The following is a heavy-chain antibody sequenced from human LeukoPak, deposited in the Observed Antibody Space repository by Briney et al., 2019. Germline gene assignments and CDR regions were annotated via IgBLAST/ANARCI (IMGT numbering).Heavy chain of an antibody. CDR1: GFSFSNYW. Sequence: PGGSLRLSCAASGFSFSNYWMTWVRQAPGKGLELVANIKQDGSEKYYVDSVKGRFTISRDNAKNSLYLRMNSLRAEDTAVYYCARNQRRLDYWGQGTLVTVSS. CDR3: ARNQRRLDY. J-gene: IGHJ4*02. CDR2: IKQDGSEK. D-gene: IGHD1-14*01. V-gene: IGHV3-7*01.